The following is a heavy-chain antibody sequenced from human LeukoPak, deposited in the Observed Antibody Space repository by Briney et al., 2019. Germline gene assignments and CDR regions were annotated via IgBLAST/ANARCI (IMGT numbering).Heavy chain of an antibody. CDR3: ARAQYSSGWYGLLSYYNYYMDV. V-gene: IGHV1-2*02. D-gene: IGHD6-19*01. CDR1: GYTFTGYY. CDR2: INPNSSGN. Sequence: ATLKISCNASGYTFTGYYLHWVRQAPGQGLEWIGWINPNSSGNNYAQQFQGRVTTTRDTTISTAYMELTRLRSDDTAVYYCARAQYSSGWYGLLSYYNYYMDVWGKGATVTVSS. J-gene: IGHJ6*03.